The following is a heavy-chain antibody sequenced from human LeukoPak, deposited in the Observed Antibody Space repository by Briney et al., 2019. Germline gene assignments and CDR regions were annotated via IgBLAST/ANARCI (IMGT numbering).Heavy chain of an antibody. CDR3: ARDSGWQLAQSGTYYYYGMDV. D-gene: IGHD6-6*01. Sequence: PSQTLSLTCTVAGGSISSGSYYWSWIRQPAGKGLEWIGRIYTSGSTNYNPSHKSRVTISVDTSKNQFSLKLSSVTAADTAVYYCARDSGWQLAQSGTYYYYGMDVWGQGTTVTVSS. CDR1: GGSISSGSYY. V-gene: IGHV4-61*02. CDR2: IYTSGST. J-gene: IGHJ6*02.